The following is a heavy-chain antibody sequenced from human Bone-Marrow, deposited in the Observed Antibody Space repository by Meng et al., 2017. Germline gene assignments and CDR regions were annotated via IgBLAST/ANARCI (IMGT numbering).Heavy chain of an antibody. V-gene: IGHV4-31*01. D-gene: IGHD2-15*01. Sequence: QGSAPGRVNPYQSRALLCSVSGGSINSAGYYWSWIRQHPGKGLEWIGYIYYTENTYYNPSLKSPMTISLDKSKNQFSLKLNSVTVADTAVYYCARGRASCSSGGCSLGWFDPWGQGTLVTVSS. CDR3: ARGRASCSSGGCSLGWFDP. CDR1: GGSINSAGYY. J-gene: IGHJ5*02. CDR2: IYYTENT.